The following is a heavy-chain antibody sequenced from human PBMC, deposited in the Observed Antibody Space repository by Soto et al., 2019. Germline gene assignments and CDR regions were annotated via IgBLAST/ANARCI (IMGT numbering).Heavy chain of an antibody. CDR3: ASSKGGPAGSWWFDP. CDR1: GGSISPTTW. V-gene: IGHV4-4*02. Sequence: QVQLQESGPGLLKPSGTLYLTCAVSGGSISPTTWWNWVRQPPGKGLEWIAEMNDSGQTHSNPSLKSRVTISVDKSNNQFSLKLSSVTAADTAVYYCASSKGGPAGSWWFDPWGQGALVTVSS. J-gene: IGHJ5*02. CDR2: MNDSGQT. D-gene: IGHD2-2*01.